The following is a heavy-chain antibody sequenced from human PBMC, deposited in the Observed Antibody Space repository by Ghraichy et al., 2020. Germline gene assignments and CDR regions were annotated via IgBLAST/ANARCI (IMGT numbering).Heavy chain of an antibody. J-gene: IGHJ5*02. V-gene: IGHV1-69*13. CDR3: ARDICRVVPAAEVCWFDP. CDR1: GATFSSYA. D-gene: IGHD2-2*01. CDR2: IIPIFGTA. Sequence: SVKVSCKASGATFSSYAISWVRQAPGQGLEWMGGIIPIFGTANYAQKFQGRVTITADESTSTAYMELSSLRSEDTAVYYCARDICRVVPAAEVCWFDPWGQGTLVTVSS.